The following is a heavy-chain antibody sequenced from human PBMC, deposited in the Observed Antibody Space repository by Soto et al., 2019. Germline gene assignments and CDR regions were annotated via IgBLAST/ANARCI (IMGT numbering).Heavy chain of an antibody. J-gene: IGHJ3*02. D-gene: IGHD6-6*01. CDR2: IYSGGST. Sequence: GGSLRLSCAASGFTVSSNYMSWVRQAPGKGLEWASVIYSGGSTYYADSVKGRFTISRDNSKNTLYLQMNSLRAEDMAVYYCARDAPGSSSSAFDIWGQGTMVTVSS. CDR1: GFTVSSNY. V-gene: IGHV3-53*01. CDR3: ARDAPGSSSSAFDI.